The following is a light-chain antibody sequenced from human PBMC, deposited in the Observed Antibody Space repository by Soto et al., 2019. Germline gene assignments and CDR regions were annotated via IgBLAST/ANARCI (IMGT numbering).Light chain of an antibody. CDR1: SSNIGAGYD. Sequence: QSVLTQPPSVSGAPGQRVTISCTGTSSNIGAGYDVHWYQQLPGTAPKLLIYLNNNRHSGVPDRFSGSKSGSSASLAITGLQAEDEADYYCQSYDSSLGGSYVFGTGTKVTVL. J-gene: IGLJ1*01. V-gene: IGLV1-40*01. CDR2: LNN. CDR3: QSYDSSLGGSYV.